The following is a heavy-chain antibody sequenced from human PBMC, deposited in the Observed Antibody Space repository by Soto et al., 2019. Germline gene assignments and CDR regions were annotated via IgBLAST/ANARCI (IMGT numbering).Heavy chain of an antibody. V-gene: IGHV3-21*01. CDR1: GFTFSSYS. Sequence: PGGSLRLSCAASGFTFSSYSMKWVRQAPGQGLEWVSSISSSSSYIYYADSVKGRFTISRDNAENSLYLQMNSLRAEDTAVYYCARETYSSSWYHYGMEVWGQGTTVTVSS. CDR3: ARETYSSSWYHYGMEV. CDR2: ISSSSSYI. D-gene: IGHD6-13*01. J-gene: IGHJ6*02.